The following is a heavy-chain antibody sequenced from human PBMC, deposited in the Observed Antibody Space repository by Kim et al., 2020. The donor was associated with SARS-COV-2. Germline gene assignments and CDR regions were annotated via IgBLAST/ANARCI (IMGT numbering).Heavy chain of an antibody. CDR1: GFTFDDFA. D-gene: IGHD3-3*01. CDR2: INWNGDDF. J-gene: IGHJ4*01. V-gene: IGHV3-9*01. CDR3: AKDRLVGYDFWRGQHFD. Sequence: GGSLRLSCEASGFTFDDFAMHWVRQAPGKGLEWVSGINWNGDDFDYADSVKGRFTISRDNAKNSLYLQMRNLRTEDAALYYCAKDRLVGYDFWRGQHFD.